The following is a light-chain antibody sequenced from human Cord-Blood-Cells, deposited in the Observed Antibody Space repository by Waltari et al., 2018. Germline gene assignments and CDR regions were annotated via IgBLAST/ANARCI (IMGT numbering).Light chain of an antibody. CDR3: SSYTSSSTWV. CDR1: SSDVGGYNY. Sequence: QSALTQPASVSGSPGQSITISCTGTSSDVGGYNYVSWYQQHPGKAPKLMIYDVSKRPSRVANRFSGYKSGNTASLTISGLQAEDEADYYCSSYTSSSTWVFGGGTKLTVL. V-gene: IGLV2-14*01. CDR2: DVS. J-gene: IGLJ3*02.